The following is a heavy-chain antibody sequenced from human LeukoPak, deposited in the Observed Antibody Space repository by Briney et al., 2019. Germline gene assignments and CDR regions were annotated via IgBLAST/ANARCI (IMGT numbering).Heavy chain of an antibody. CDR2: IIPIFGTA. V-gene: IGHV1-69*06. CDR1: GGTFSSYA. D-gene: IGHD3-9*01. Sequence: GASVKVSCKASGGTFSSYAISWVRQAPGQGLEWMGGIIPIFGTANHAQKFQGRVTITADKSTSTAYMEVSRLRSDDTAVYYCARSPDILTGENFDYWGQGTLVTVSS. J-gene: IGHJ4*02. CDR3: ARSPDILTGENFDY.